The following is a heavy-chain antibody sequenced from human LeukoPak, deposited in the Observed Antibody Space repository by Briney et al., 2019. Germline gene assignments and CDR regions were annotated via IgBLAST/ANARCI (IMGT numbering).Heavy chain of an antibody. Sequence: SQTLSLTCAISGDSFSSNSAAWHWLRQSPSRGLEWLGRTYYRFKWYNDYAVSVKSRITINPDTSKHQFSLQLNSVTPEDTAVYYCARVATRAYYFDYWGQGTLVTVSS. CDR1: GDSFSSNSAA. J-gene: IGHJ4*02. CDR2: TYYRFKWYN. V-gene: IGHV6-1*01. CDR3: ARVATRAYYFDY. D-gene: IGHD4-23*01.